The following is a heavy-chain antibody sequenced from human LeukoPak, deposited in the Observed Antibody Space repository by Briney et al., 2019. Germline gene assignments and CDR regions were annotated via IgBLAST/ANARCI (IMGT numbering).Heavy chain of an antibody. D-gene: IGHD2/OR15-2a*01. CDR2: IYTSGST. V-gene: IGHV4-61*02. Sequence: PSQTLSLTCTVSGGSVSSSSYYWSWIRQPAGKGLEWIGRIYTSGSTNYNPSLKSRVTISVDTSKNQFSLKLSSVTAADTAVYYCASCRNFGYYYYYMDVWGKGTTVTVSS. CDR1: GGSVSSSSYY. CDR3: ASCRNFGYYYYYMDV. J-gene: IGHJ6*03.